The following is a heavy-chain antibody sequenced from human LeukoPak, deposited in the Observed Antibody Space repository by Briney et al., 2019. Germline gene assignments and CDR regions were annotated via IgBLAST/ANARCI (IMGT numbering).Heavy chain of an antibody. CDR2: IIPIFGTA. V-gene: IGHV1-69*13. Sequence: ASVKVSCKASGGTFSSYAISWVRQAPGQGLEWMGGIIPIFGTANYAQKFQGRVTITADESTSTAYMELSSLRSEDTAVYHCARERMSDIVVVPAAIDRLYYYYGMDVWGQGTTVTVSS. J-gene: IGHJ6*02. D-gene: IGHD2-2*02. CDR3: ARERMSDIVVVPAAIDRLYYYYGMDV. CDR1: GGTFSSYA.